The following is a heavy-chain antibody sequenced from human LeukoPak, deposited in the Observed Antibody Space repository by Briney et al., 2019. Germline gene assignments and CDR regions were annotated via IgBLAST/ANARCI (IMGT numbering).Heavy chain of an antibody. D-gene: IGHD7-27*01. CDR2: ISGSGGST. V-gene: IGHV3-23*01. Sequence: PGGSLTLSCAASGFTFSSYAMSWVRQAPGKGLEWVSAISGSGGSTYYADSVKGRFTISRDNSKNTLYLQMNSLRAEDTAVYYCAKDSNWGSAYYYYMDVWGKGTTVTVSS. CDR1: GFTFSSYA. CDR3: AKDSNWGSAYYYYMDV. J-gene: IGHJ6*03.